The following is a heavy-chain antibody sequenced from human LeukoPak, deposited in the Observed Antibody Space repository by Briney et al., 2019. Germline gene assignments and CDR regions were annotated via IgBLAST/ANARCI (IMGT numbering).Heavy chain of an antibody. CDR2: ISGSGGST. CDR3: AKASGYSYGYYMDV. V-gene: IGHV3-23*01. D-gene: IGHD5-18*01. CDR1: GFTFSSYA. Sequence: GGSLRPSCAAPGFTFSSYAINWVRQAPGKGLEWVSGISGSGGSTYYADSVKGRFTISRDNSKNTLYLQMNSLRAEDTAVYYCAKASGYSYGYYMDVWGKGTTVTVSS. J-gene: IGHJ6*03.